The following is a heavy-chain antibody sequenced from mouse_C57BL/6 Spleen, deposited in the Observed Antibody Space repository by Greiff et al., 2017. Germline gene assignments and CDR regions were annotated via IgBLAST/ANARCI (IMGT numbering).Heavy chain of an antibody. Sequence: VQLKQSGPVLVKPGASVKMSCKASGYTFTDYYMTWVKQSHGKSLEWIGVLNPYNGGTSYNQKFKGKATLTVDKSSSTAYMELNSLTSEDSAVYYCARELTGTSFDYWGQGTTLTVSS. CDR1: GYTFTDYY. CDR2: LNPYNGGT. D-gene: IGHD4-1*01. CDR3: ARELTGTSFDY. V-gene: IGHV1-19*01. J-gene: IGHJ2*01.